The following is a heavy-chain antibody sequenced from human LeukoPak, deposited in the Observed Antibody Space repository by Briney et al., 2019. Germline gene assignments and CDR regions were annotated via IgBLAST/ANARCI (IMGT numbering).Heavy chain of an antibody. CDR2: ISGSGSDT. D-gene: IGHD6-6*01. CDR3: AKEIEYSDSSGAFDI. J-gene: IGHJ3*02. V-gene: IGHV3-23*01. Sequence: GGSLRLSCATSGFTFSIYAMSWVRQAPGKGLEWVSVISGSGSDTYYADSVRGRFTISRDNSKNTLFVQMNSLRAEDTALYYCAKEIEYSDSSGAFDIWGQGTMVTVSP. CDR1: GFTFSIYA.